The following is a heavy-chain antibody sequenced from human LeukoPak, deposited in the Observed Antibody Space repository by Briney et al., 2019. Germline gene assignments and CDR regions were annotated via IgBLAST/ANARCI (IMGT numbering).Heavy chain of an antibody. Sequence: TGESLKTSCKGSGYSFTSYWIGWVRQMPGKGLEWMGIIYPGDSDTRYSPSFQGQVTISADKSISTAYLQWSSLKASDTAMYYCARPYCSSTSCYFDYWGQGTLVTVSS. CDR2: IYPGDSDT. J-gene: IGHJ4*02. D-gene: IGHD2-2*01. CDR3: ARPYCSSTSCYFDY. CDR1: GYSFTSYW. V-gene: IGHV5-51*01.